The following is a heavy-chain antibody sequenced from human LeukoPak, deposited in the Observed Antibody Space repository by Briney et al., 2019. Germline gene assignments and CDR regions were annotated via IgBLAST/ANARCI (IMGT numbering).Heavy chain of an antibody. CDR2: ISWNSGSI. CDR1: GFTFDDYA. CDR3: AKTYYDFWSGYDY. J-gene: IGHJ4*02. D-gene: IGHD3-3*01. V-gene: IGHV3-9*01. Sequence: PGGSLRLSCAASGFTFDDYAMHWVRQAPGKGLERVSGISWNSGSIGYADSVRGRFTISRDSAKNSLYLQMNSLRAEDTALYYCAKTYYDFWSGYDYWGQGTLVTVSS.